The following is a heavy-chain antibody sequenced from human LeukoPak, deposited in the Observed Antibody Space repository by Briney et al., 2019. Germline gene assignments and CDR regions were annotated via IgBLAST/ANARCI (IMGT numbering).Heavy chain of an antibody. J-gene: IGHJ4*02. CDR1: GFTFSNYA. Sequence: GGSLRLSCAASGFTFSNYAIHWVRQAPGKGLEGVAVISYDGSNKYYADSVKGRFTISRDNSKNTLYLQMNSLRAEDTAVYYCASPYDSSGYYYLMAFDYWGQGTLVTVSS. CDR2: ISYDGSNK. V-gene: IGHV3-30*19. D-gene: IGHD3-22*01. CDR3: ASPYDSSGYYYLMAFDY.